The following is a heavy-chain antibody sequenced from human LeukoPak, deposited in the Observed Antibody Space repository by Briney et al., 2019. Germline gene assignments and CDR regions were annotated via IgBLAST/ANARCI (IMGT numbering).Heavy chain of an antibody. CDR3: ARERYQSPLPAAMFRPTPPIKQDGVDY. V-gene: IGHV3-48*01. Sequence: GGCLRLSCAASGFTFSSYSISWVRQAPGKGLEWVSYISSSSSTIYYADSVTGRFTISRDNAKNSLYLQMNSLRAEDTALYYCARERYQSPLPAAMFRPTPPIKQDGVDYWGQGTLVTVSS. CDR1: GFTFSSYS. J-gene: IGHJ4*02. D-gene: IGHD2-2*01. CDR2: ISSSSSTI.